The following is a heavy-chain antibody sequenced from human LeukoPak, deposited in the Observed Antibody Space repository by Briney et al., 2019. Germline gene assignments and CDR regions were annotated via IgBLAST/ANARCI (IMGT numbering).Heavy chain of an antibody. CDR1: GYTFTSYG. V-gene: IGHV1-18*01. Sequence: AASVKVSCKASGYTFTSYGISWVRQAPGQGLEWMGWISAYNGNTNYAQKLQGRVTMTTDTSTSTAYMELRSLRSDDTAVYYCARALGAAAEPLYGYWGQGTLVTVSS. J-gene: IGHJ4*02. CDR3: ARALGAAAEPLYGY. D-gene: IGHD6-13*01. CDR2: ISAYNGNT.